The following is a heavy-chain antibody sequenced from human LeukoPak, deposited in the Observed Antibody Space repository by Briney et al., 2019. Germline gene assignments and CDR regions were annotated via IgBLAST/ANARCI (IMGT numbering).Heavy chain of an antibody. Sequence: GASENVSCKTSRYPFTPYEINWVRQAAGQGLAWVGWVHPDTGYADYAQKYQGRVNMTSDTSISTAYMELSSLRSDDTAVYFCASGPRNDPWGQGTQVTVSS. V-gene: IGHV1-8*01. J-gene: IGHJ5*02. D-gene: IGHD1-14*01. CDR1: RYPFTPYE. CDR3: ASGPRNDP. CDR2: VHPDTGYA.